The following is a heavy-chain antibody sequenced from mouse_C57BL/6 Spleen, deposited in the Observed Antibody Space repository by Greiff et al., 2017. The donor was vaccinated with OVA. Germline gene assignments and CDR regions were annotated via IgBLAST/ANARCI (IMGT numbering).Heavy chain of an antibody. D-gene: IGHD2-4*01. J-gene: IGHJ2*01. CDR2: IWTGGGT. CDR1: GFSLTSYA. V-gene: IGHV2-9-1*01. Sequence: QVQLQQSGPGLVAPSQSLSITCTVSGFSLTSYAISWVRQPPGKGLEWLGVIWTGGGTNYNSALKSRLSISKDNSKSQVFLKMNSLQTDDTARYDCARGDYDYDYYFDYWGQGTTLTVSS. CDR3: ARGDYDYDYYFDY.